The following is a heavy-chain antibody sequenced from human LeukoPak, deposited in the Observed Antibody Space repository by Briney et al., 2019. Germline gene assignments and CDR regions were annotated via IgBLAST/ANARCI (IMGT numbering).Heavy chain of an antibody. V-gene: IGHV3-21*01. CDR1: GFTFSSYS. J-gene: IGHJ3*02. CDR2: ISSSSSYI. D-gene: IGHD3-16*01. Sequence: PGGSLRLSCAASGFTFSSYSMNWVRQAPGKGLEWVSSISSSSSYIYYADSVEGRFTISRDNAKNSLYLQMNSLRAEDTAVYYCASLGVAANDAFDIWGQGTMVTVSS. CDR3: ASLGVAANDAFDI.